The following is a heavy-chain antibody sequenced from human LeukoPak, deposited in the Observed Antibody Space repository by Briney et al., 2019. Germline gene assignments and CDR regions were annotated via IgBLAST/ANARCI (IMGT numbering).Heavy chain of an antibody. CDR2: IYPGDSDT. Sequence: GESLKISCKGSGYSFTSYWIGWVRQMPGKGLEWMGIIYPGDSDTRYSPSFQGQVTISADKSISTAYLQWSSLKASDTAMYYCARPTFYYYGSGRHYYFDYWGQGTLVTVSS. CDR1: GYSFTSYW. V-gene: IGHV5-51*01. D-gene: IGHD3-10*01. J-gene: IGHJ4*02. CDR3: ARPTFYYYGSGRHYYFDY.